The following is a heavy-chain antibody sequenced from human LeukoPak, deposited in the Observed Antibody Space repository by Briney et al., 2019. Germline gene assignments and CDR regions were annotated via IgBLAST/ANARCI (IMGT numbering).Heavy chain of an antibody. CDR1: GYTFTGYY. J-gene: IGHJ4*02. CDR3: ARGIAAAGTIFFDY. V-gene: IGHV1-2*02. D-gene: IGHD6-13*01. CDR2: INPNSGGT. Sequence: ASVKVSCKASGYTFTGYYMHWVRQAPGQGLEWMGWINPNSGGTNYAQKFQGRVTMTRDTSISTAYMELSRLRSDDTAVYYCARGIAAAGTIFFDYWGQGTLVTVSS.